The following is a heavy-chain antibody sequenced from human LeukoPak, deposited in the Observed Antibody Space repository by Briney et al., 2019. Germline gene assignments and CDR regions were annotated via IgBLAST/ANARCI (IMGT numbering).Heavy chain of an antibody. CDR1: GYTFTSHF. CDR2: INPRGGST. J-gene: IGHJ6*03. CDR3: AYTITDYYYYYMDV. Sequence: ASVKVSCKASGYTFTSHFMHWVRQAPGQGLEWMGIINPRGGSTSYTQKFQGRVTMTTDTSTSTAYMELRSLRSDDTAVYYCAYTITDYYYYYMDVWGKGTTVTISS. V-gene: IGHV1-46*03. D-gene: IGHD3-3*01.